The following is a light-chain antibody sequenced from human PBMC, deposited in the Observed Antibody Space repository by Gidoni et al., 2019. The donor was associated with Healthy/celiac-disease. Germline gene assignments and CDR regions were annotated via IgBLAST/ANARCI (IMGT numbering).Light chain of an antibody. Sequence: DIQMTQSPSTLSASVGDRVTITCRASQSISSWLAWYQQKPGKAPKLLIYDASSLESGVPSRFSGSGSGKEFTLTISSLQHDDFATYYCQQYNSYLYTFGQGTKLEIK. CDR3: QQYNSYLYT. CDR2: DAS. V-gene: IGKV1-5*01. J-gene: IGKJ2*01. CDR1: QSISSW.